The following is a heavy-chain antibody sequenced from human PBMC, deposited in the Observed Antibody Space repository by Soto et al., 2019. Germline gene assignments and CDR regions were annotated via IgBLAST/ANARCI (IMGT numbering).Heavy chain of an antibody. Sequence: EVQLVESGGGLVQPGGSLRLSCAASGFTFSSYSMNWVRQAPGKGLEWISHISSSSSTIYYADSVKGRFTISRDNAKNSLYLQMNSLRDEDTAVDYCARDRTSSANSWFDPWGEGTLVIVSS. J-gene: IGHJ5*02. CDR2: ISSSSSTI. CDR1: GFTFSSYS. V-gene: IGHV3-48*02. D-gene: IGHD2-2*01. CDR3: ARDRTSSANSWFDP.